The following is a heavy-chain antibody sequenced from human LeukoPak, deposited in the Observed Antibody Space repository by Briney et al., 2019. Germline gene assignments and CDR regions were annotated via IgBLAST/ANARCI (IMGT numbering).Heavy chain of an antibody. D-gene: IGHD6-13*01. CDR3: ARDFEAALYNFDY. CDR1: GFTFSTYA. CDR2: ISYDGNTE. V-gene: IGHV3-30*04. J-gene: IGHJ4*02. Sequence: GGSLRLSCGASGFTFSTYAMHWVRQAPGKGLEWVAVISYDGNTEYYADSVKGRFSISRDNSKNTLYLQMNSLRADDTAVYYCARDFEAALYNFDYWGQGSRVTVSS.